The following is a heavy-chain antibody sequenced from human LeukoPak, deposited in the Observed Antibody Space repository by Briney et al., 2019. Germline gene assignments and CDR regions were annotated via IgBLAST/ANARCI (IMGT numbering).Heavy chain of an antibody. D-gene: IGHD3-10*01. J-gene: IGHJ4*02. CDR2: IYYSGST. CDR1: GGSISSTDDY. Sequence: SETLSLTCTVSGGSISSTDDYWGWIRQPPGKGPEWIVSIYYSGSTYYNPSLKSRVTISEDPSKNQFSLKLSSVTAADTAVYYCARILVVRGVIWDFDYWGQGTLVTVSS. V-gene: IGHV4-39*01. CDR3: ARILVVRGVIWDFDY.